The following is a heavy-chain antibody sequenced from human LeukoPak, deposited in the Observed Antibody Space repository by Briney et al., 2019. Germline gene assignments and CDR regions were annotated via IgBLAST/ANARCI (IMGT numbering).Heavy chain of an antibody. V-gene: IGHV1-18*01. CDR1: GYTFTSYG. D-gene: IGHD1-26*01. J-gene: IGHJ4*02. CDR3: ARDYKWGLLNLFDY. Sequence: ASVKVSCKASGYTFTSYGISWVRQAPGQGLEWMGWISAYNGNTNYAKKLQGRVTMTTDTSTSTAYMELRSLRSDDTAVYYCARDYKWGLLNLFDYWGQGTLVTVSS. CDR2: ISAYNGNT.